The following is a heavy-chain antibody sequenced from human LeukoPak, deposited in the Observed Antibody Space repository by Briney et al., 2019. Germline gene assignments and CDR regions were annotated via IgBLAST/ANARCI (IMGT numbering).Heavy chain of an antibody. V-gene: IGHV1-2*02. Sequence: VASVKVSCKSSGYTFTDYYMHWVRQAPGQGLEWMGWINPKSGGTNYAQNFQGRVTMTRNTSLSTAYMELSRLRSDDTAVYYCAKDLQWELPRGDALNIGGQGTMVTVYS. CDR2: INPKSGGT. CDR3: AKDLQWELPRGDALNI. J-gene: IGHJ3*02. CDR1: GYTFTDYY. D-gene: IGHD1-26*01.